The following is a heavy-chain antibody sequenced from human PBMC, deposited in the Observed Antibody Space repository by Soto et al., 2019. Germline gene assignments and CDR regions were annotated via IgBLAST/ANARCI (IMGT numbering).Heavy chain of an antibody. CDR3: ARAPTALNGCDP. CDR1: GFTFSDYY. CDR2: ISGSGGST. J-gene: IGHJ5*02. Sequence: GGSLRLSCAASGFTFSDYYMSWIRQAPWKGLEWVSAISGSGGSTYYADSVKGRFTISRDNAKNSLYLQMNSLRDEDTAVYYCARAPTALNGCDPGXQGTLVTVSS. D-gene: IGHD5-18*01. V-gene: IGHV3-11*04.